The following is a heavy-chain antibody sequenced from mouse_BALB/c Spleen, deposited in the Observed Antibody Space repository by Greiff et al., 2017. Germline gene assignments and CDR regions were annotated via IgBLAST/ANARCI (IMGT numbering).Heavy chain of an antibody. CDR3: ARGETVVARYAMDY. CDR1: GYAFSSYW. J-gene: IGHJ4*01. D-gene: IGHD1-1*01. Sequence: QVQLKQSGAELVRPGSSVKISCKASGYAFSSYWMNWVKQRPGQGLEWIGQIYPGDGDTNYNGKFKGKATLTAVKSSSTAYMQLSSLTSEDSAVYFCARGETVVARYAMDYWGQGTSVTVSS. V-gene: IGHV1-80*01. CDR2: IYPGDGDT.